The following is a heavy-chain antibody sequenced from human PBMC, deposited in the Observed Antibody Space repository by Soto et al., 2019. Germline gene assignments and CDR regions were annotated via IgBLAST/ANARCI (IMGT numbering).Heavy chain of an antibody. V-gene: IGHV3-74*01. J-gene: IGHJ4*01. CDR2: INDDGSTI. CDR1: GFTFSRDW. Sequence: EVQLVESGGGLFQPGGSLRLSCAASGFTFSRDWMHWVRQAPGKGLVWVSRINDDGSTINYADSVKGRFTISSDNAKNTLYLKMHRLRVEDTATYYCVRWQGWWGQGALVTVSA. CDR3: VRWQGW. D-gene: IGHD5-12*01.